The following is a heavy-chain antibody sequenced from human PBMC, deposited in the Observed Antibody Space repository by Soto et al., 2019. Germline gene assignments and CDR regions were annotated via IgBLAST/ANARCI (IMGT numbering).Heavy chain of an antibody. CDR2: TIPIIGTT. V-gene: IGHV1-69*01. D-gene: IGHD5-18*01. CDR1: GATLSTHG. J-gene: IGHJ4*02. CDR3: AAGDSSDTGDY. Sequence: QVQLVQSGAEVKKPGSSVKVSCKASGATLSTHGISWVRQAPGQGLEWMGGTIPIIGTTDYAEKFQGRVKITADESTTTSYRELSSLRPDDTAVYYCAAGDSSDTGDYWGQGTLVTVSS.